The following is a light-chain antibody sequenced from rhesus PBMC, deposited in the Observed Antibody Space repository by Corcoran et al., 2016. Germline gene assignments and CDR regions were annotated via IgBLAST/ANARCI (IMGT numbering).Light chain of an antibody. CDR2: KAS. Sequence: DIQMSQSPSSLSASVGDRVTITCRASQGISSYLNWYQQKPGTAPRLLIYKASILQTGVPSRFSGSGSGTSFTLTISSLRPEDFGTCYCQHSFGAPLAFGGGTKV. CDR3: QHSFGAPLA. J-gene: IGKJ4*01. V-gene: IGKV1-25*01. CDR1: QGISSY.